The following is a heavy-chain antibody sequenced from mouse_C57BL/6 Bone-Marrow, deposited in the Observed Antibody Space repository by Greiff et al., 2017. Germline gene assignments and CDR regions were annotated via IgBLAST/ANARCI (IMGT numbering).Heavy chain of an antibody. CDR3: ARHDYYGSSYAMDY. CDR2: IWSDGST. CDR1: GFSLTSYG. J-gene: IGHJ4*01. Sequence: VKLVESGPGLVAPSQSLSITCTVSGFSLTSYGVHWVRQPPGKGLEWLVVIWSDGSTNYNSALKSRLSISKDNSKSQVFLKMNSLQTDDTDMYYCARHDYYGSSYAMDYWGQGTSVTVSS. V-gene: IGHV2-6-1*01. D-gene: IGHD1-1*01.